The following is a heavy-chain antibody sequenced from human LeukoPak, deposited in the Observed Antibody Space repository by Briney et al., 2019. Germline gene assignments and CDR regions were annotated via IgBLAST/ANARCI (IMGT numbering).Heavy chain of an antibody. CDR3: ARDQNGYNSFDY. CDR1: GYTFTGYY. J-gene: IGHJ4*02. CDR2: INPNSGGT. Sequence: GASVKVSCTASGYTFTGYYMHWVRQAPGQGLEWMGWINPNSGGTNYAQKFQGRVAMTRDTSISTAYMELSRLRSDDTAVYYCARDQNGYNSFDYWGQGTLVTVSS. V-gene: IGHV1-2*02. D-gene: IGHD5-24*01.